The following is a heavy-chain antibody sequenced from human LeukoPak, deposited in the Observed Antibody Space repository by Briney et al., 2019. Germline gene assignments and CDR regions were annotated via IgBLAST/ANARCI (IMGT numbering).Heavy chain of an antibody. Sequence: SETLSLTCTVSGGSISSYYWGWIRQPPGKGLEWIGYIYYSGSTNYNPSLKSRVTISVDTSKNQFSLKLGSVTAADTAVYYCASYRGVGSIYYFDYWGQGTLVTVSS. V-gene: IGHV4-59*08. CDR1: GGSISSYY. D-gene: IGHD3-10*01. CDR2: IYYSGST. CDR3: ASYRGVGSIYYFDY. J-gene: IGHJ4*02.